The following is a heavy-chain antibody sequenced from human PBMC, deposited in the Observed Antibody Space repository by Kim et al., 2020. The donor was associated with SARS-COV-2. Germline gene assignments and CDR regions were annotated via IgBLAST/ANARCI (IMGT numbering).Heavy chain of an antibody. Sequence: AVKGRLTISRDNAENSLYLQMNSLRAEDAAVYYCARYCGGDCYGGWGFDPWGQGTLVTVSS. J-gene: IGHJ5*02. D-gene: IGHD2-21*02. CDR3: ARYCGGDCYGGWGFDP. V-gene: IGHV3-11*04.